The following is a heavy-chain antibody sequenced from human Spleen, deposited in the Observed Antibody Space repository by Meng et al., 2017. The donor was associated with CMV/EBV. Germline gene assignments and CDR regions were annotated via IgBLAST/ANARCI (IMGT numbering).Heavy chain of an antibody. CDR3: ATSRGLTYYYYGMDV. D-gene: IGHD3-10*01. V-gene: IGHV4-34*01. Sequence: SETLSLTCAVYGGSFSGYYWSWIRQPPGKGLEWIGEINHSGSTNYNPSLKSRLTISVDTSKNQFSLNLTSVTAADTAVYYCATSRGLTYYYYGMDVWGQGTTVTVSS. J-gene: IGHJ6*02. CDR2: INHSGST. CDR1: GGSFSGYY.